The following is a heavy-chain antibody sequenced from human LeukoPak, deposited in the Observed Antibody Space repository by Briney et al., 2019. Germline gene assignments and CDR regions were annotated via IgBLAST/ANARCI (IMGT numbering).Heavy chain of an antibody. CDR3: AKDRARLRGVGDAFDI. CDR1: GFTFSSYA. CDR2: IIGSGGST. V-gene: IGHV3-23*01. J-gene: IGHJ3*02. D-gene: IGHD3-10*01. Sequence: QSGGSLRLSCAASGFTFSSYAMTWVRQAPGKGLQWVSAIIGSGGSTYYADSVKGRFTISRDNSKNTLFLQMNTLRTEDTALYYCAKDRARLRGVGDAFDIWGQGTMVTVSS.